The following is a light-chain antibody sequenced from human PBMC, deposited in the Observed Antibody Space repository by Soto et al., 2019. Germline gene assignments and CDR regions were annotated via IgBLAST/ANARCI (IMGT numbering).Light chain of an antibody. V-gene: IGKV1-5*03. Sequence: DIQMTQSPSTLSASVGDRVTITCRASQSISSWLAWYQQKPGKAPKLLIYKASTLKSGVPSRFSGSGSGTDFAFTITSLQPEDFATYYCQQYNSYWTFAQGTKVDIK. CDR1: QSISSW. CDR2: KAS. J-gene: IGKJ1*01. CDR3: QQYNSYWT.